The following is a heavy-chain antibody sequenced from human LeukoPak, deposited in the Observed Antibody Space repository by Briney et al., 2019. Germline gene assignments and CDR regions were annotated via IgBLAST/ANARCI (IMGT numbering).Heavy chain of an antibody. CDR1: GGSISSGGYS. D-gene: IGHD3-3*01. V-gene: IGHV4-30-2*01. Sequence: PSETLSLTCAVSGGSISSGGYSWSWIRQPPGKGLEWIGYIYHSGSTYYNPSLKSRVTISVDRSKNQFSLKLSSVTAADTAVYYCARGLGISFGVALRPFDYWGQGTLVTVSS. J-gene: IGHJ4*02. CDR2: IYHSGST. CDR3: ARGLGISFGVALRPFDY.